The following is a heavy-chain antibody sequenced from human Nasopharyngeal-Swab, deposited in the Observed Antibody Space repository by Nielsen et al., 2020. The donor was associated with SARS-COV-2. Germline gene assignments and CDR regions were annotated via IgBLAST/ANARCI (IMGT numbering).Heavy chain of an antibody. Sequence: GESLKISCKGFGYTFTNSWIGCVRQMPGKGLEWMGIIYPGDSDTRYSPSFQGQVIISADKSVNTTYLQWSSLKASDSAIYYCATTYCSAYTCYSFDNWGRGTLVTVSS. CDR2: IYPGDSDT. CDR1: GYTFTNSW. CDR3: ATTYCSAYTCYSFDN. V-gene: IGHV5-51*01. D-gene: IGHD2-15*01. J-gene: IGHJ4*02.